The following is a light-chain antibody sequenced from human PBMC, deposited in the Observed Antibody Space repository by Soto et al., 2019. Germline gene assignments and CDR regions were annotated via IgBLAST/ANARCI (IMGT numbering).Light chain of an antibody. CDR1: QGISSA. Sequence: AIQLTQSPSSLSASVGDRVSITCRASQGISSALAWYQHKPGKPPKILIYDASSLQSGFPSRFSGSESGTECTLTISSLQPEDLATYYCQQLKSYPFTFGQGTRLEIK. V-gene: IGKV1-13*02. CDR2: DAS. J-gene: IGKJ5*01. CDR3: QQLKSYPFT.